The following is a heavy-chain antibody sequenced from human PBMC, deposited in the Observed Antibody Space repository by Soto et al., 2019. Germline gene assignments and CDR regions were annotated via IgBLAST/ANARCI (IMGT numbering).Heavy chain of an antibody. Sequence: QLQLQESGSGLVKPSQTLSLTCAVSGGSISSGGYSWSWIRQPPEKGLEWIGYIYHSGSTYYNPSLKSRVTLSVDRSKNQFSLKVSSVTAADTAVYYCARTVQTGDFDYWGQGTLVTVSS. D-gene: IGHD7-27*01. CDR2: IYHSGST. V-gene: IGHV4-30-2*01. CDR3: ARTVQTGDFDY. CDR1: GGSISSGGYS. J-gene: IGHJ4*02.